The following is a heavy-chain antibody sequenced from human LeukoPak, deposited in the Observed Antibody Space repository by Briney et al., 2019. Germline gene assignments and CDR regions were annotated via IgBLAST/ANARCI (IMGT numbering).Heavy chain of an antibody. D-gene: IGHD6-19*01. J-gene: IGHJ4*02. CDR2: ISSSSGTI. CDR1: GFTFSSYS. Sequence: GGSLRLSCTASGFTFSSYSMIWVRQAPGTGLQWLSYISSSSGTIYYADSVKGRFTISRDNAQNSLYLQMNTLRAEDTAVYYCARAEKIAVAGMGYYFDYWGQGTLVTVSS. CDR3: ARAEKIAVAGMGYYFDY. V-gene: IGHV3-48*04.